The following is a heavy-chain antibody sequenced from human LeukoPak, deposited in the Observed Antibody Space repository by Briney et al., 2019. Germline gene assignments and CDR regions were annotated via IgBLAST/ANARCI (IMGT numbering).Heavy chain of an antibody. Sequence: SETLSLTCTVSGRSISSYYWSWIRQPPGKGLEWIGYIYYSGSTNYNPSLKSRVTISVDTSKNQFSLKLSSVTAADTAVYYCARERYSYGLEGWGQGTLVTVSS. CDR1: GRSISSYY. CDR2: IYYSGST. CDR3: ARERYSYGLEG. J-gene: IGHJ4*02. D-gene: IGHD5-18*01. V-gene: IGHV4-59*01.